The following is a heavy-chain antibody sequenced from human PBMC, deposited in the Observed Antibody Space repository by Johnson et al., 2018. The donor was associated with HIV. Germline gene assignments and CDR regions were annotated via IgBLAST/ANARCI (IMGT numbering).Heavy chain of an antibody. CDR3: ARVGQQSNAFDI. V-gene: IGHV3-72*01. J-gene: IGHJ3*02. CDR2: TRNKANSYTT. Sequence: VQLVESGGGLVQPGGSLRLSCAASGFTFSDHYMDWVRQAPGKGLEWVGRTRNKANSYTTEYAASLNGRFTISRDDSKNSLYLQMNSLKTEDTAVYYCARVGQQSNAFDIWDQGTMVTVSS. D-gene: IGHD6-13*01. CDR1: GFTFSDHY.